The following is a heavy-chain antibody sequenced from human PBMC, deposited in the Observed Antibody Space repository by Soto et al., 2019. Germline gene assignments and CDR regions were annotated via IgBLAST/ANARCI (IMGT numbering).Heavy chain of an antibody. Sequence: RASVKVSCKASGYTFTNYGINWVRQAPGQGLEWMGWISVYTGNTNYAQKLQGRVTMTTDTSTSTAYMELRSLRSDDTAVYYCARDLVGIVVVTAIFQSDYYYGMDVWGQGTTVTVS. CDR1: GYTFTNYG. J-gene: IGHJ6*02. V-gene: IGHV1-18*01. CDR3: ARDLVGIVVVTAIFQSDYYYGMDV. CDR2: ISVYTGNT. D-gene: IGHD2-21*02.